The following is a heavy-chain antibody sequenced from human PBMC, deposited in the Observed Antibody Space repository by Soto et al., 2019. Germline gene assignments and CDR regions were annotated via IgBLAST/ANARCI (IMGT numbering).Heavy chain of an antibody. V-gene: IGHV1-69*12. Sequence: QVQLVQSGAEVKKPGSSVKVSCKASGGTFSSYAISWVRQAPGQGLEWMGGIIPIFGTANYAQKFQGRVTIRADESTSTAYMELSSLRSEDKAVYYCARDEGVIRPHAFDIWGQGTMVTVSS. CDR3: ARDEGVIRPHAFDI. CDR1: GGTFSSYA. D-gene: IGHD3-10*01. CDR2: IIPIFGTA. J-gene: IGHJ3*02.